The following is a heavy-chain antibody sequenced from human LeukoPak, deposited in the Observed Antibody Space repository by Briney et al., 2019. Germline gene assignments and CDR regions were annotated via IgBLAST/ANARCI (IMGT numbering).Heavy chain of an antibody. D-gene: IGHD3-16*01. J-gene: IGHJ4*02. CDR3: MWGNGSPVSPGRY. CDR1: GGSISSTNYY. CDR2: IYRSGST. Sequence: SGTLSLTCTVSGGSISSTNYYWGWDRQPPGKGLEWVGNIYRSGSTYYNPSLRSRIPITADTSRRQFSLKLSSVTAADTAVYYCMWGNGSPVSPGRYWGQGTLVTVSS. V-gene: IGHV4-39*07.